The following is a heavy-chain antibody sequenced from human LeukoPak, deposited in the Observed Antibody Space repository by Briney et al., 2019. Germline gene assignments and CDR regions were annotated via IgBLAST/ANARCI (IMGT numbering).Heavy chain of an antibody. J-gene: IGHJ4*02. CDR2: MSPDGSAT. D-gene: IGHD7-27*01. Sequence: GGSLRLSCAASGFTFRDFWMHWVRQAPRKGPVWVSRMSPDGSATYYADSVKGRFTISRDNAENTMYLQMSSLRAEDTAVYHCARDMWGTFDYWGQGALVTVSS. V-gene: IGHV3-74*01. CDR1: GFTFRDFW. CDR3: ARDMWGTFDY.